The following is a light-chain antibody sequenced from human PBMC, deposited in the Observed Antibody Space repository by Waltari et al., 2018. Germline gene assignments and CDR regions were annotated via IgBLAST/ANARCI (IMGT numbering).Light chain of an antibody. V-gene: IGKV1-39*01. J-gene: IGKJ4*01. CDR2: AAS. CDR3: QQTYSAPLS. Sequence: IQMNQSPSSLSASVGDRVTITCRASQRVGNYVNWYQHRPVQAPKVLIYAASTLQGGVPSRFSGSGSGTVFTLTINSLQPEDLSIYYCQQTYSAPLSFGGGTKVEMK. CDR1: QRVGNY.